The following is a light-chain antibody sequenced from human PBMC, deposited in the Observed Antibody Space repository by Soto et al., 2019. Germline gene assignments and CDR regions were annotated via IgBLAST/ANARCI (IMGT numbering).Light chain of an antibody. J-gene: IGLJ3*02. V-gene: IGLV2-11*01. CDR3: CSYAGNYAWV. CDR2: DIT. CDR1: SRDVGNYAY. Sequence: QSALTQPRSVSGSPGQSVTISCTGTSRDVGNYAYVSWYQQHPGKAPKLMIYDITKRPSGVPDRFSASKSGNTASLIISGLQAEDEADYYCCSYAGNYAWVFGGGTKVTVL.